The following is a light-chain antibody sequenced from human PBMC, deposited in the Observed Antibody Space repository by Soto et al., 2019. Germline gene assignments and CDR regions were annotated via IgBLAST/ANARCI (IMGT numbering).Light chain of an antibody. V-gene: IGKV3-15*01. Sequence: ILVTQSPATLSVSPGERVTLSCRASQSISSKLAWYQQRPGQAPRLLIYGASTRATGIPSRFSGSGSGTDFTLTITSLQSEDNALYYCQQYYNWQPRFGQGTKVDIK. CDR3: QQYYNWQPR. J-gene: IGKJ1*01. CDR1: QSISSK. CDR2: GAS.